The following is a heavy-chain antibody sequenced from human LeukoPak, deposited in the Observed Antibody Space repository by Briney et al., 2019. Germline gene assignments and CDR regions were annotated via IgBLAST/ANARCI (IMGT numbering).Heavy chain of an antibody. CDR2: IWNDGSNN. J-gene: IGHJ4*02. CDR3: ARASGPFDY. V-gene: IGHV3-33*01. Sequence: PGGSLRLSCAASGFTFSIYGLHWVRQAPGKGLEWVAVIWNDGSNNYSADSVKGRFTISRDNSKNTLYLQMDSLRAEDTAVYSCARASGPFDYWGQGTLVTVSS. CDR1: GFTFSIYG. D-gene: IGHD3-10*01.